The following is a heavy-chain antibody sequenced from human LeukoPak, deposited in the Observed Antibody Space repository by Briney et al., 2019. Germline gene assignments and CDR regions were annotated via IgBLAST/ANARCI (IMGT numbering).Heavy chain of an antibody. D-gene: IGHD3-3*01. CDR1: GYTFPTYY. CDR2: INPNGGTT. J-gene: IGHJ4*02. V-gene: IGHV1-46*01. CDR3: ARGGFLEWSHFDY. Sequence: ASVKVSCKASGYTFPTYYMHWVRQAPGQGLEWMAIINPNGGTTNYAQKFQGRVTLTRDTSTSTVYMELSSLRSEETAVYYCARGGFLEWSHFDYWGQGTLVTVSS.